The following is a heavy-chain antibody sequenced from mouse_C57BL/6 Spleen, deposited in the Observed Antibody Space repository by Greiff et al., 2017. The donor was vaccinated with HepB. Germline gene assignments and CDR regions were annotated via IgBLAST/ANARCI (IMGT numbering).Heavy chain of an antibody. CDR3: ARPMVTKFAY. D-gene: IGHD2-2*01. Sequence: VQLQQSGAELVKPGASVKLSCTASGFNIKDYYMHWVKQRTEQGLEWIGRIDPEDGETKNAPKFQGKATITADTSSNTAYLQLSSLTSEDTAVYYCARPMVTKFAYWGQGTLVTVSA. V-gene: IGHV14-2*01. J-gene: IGHJ3*01. CDR2: IDPEDGET. CDR1: GFNIKDYY.